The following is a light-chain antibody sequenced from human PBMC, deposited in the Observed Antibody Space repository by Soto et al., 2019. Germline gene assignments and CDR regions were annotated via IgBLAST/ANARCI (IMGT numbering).Light chain of an antibody. CDR3: QQSYSSLSTT. CDR2: AAS. Sequence: DIQMTQSPSSLSASVGDRVTITCRASESIARHLHWYQQKPGKAPKLLIYAASILQNGVPSRFRGGGSGTDFTLTISNLQPEDFATYYCQQSYSSLSTTFGQGTRLQIK. V-gene: IGKV1-39*01. J-gene: IGKJ5*01. CDR1: ESIARH.